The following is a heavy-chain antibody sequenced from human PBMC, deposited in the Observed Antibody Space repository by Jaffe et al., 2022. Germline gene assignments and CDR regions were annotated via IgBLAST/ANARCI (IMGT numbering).Heavy chain of an antibody. CDR3: ARGGPYYYDSSGYYY. CDR1: GFTFSSYA. CDR2: ISSNGGST. V-gene: IGHV3-64*01. Sequence: EVQLVESGGGLVQPGGSLRLSCAASGFTFSSYAMHWVRQAPGKGLEYVSAISSNGGSTYYANSVKGRFTISRDNSKNTLYLQMGSLRAEDMAVYYCARGGPYYYDSSGYYYWGQGTLVTVSS. D-gene: IGHD3-22*01. J-gene: IGHJ4*02.